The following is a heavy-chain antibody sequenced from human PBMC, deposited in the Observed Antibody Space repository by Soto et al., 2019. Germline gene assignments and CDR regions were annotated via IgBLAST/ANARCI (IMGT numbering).Heavy chain of an antibody. CDR2: ISYDGSNK. CDR3: VGGQYYFDY. D-gene: IGHD3-10*01. V-gene: IGHV3-30*03. Sequence: QVQLVESGGGVVQPGRSLRLSCAASGFPFSSYGIHWVREAPGKGLEWVAVISYDGSNKYYADSVKGRFTISRDNAASTLYLQMNRLRPEDTALYYCVGGQYYFDYRGQGTLVTVSP. J-gene: IGHJ4*02. CDR1: GFPFSSYG.